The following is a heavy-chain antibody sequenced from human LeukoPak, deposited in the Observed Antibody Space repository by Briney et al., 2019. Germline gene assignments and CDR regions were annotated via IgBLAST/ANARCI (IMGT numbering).Heavy chain of an antibody. CDR2: IYYSGST. CDR1: GGSISSSSYY. D-gene: IGHD3-22*01. Sequence: PSETLSLTCTVSGGSISSSSYYWGWIRQPPGTGLEWIGSIYYSGSTNYNPSLKSRVSMSVDTSKNQFSLRLRSVTAADTAVYYCARESGYYYDTSGYTLDYWGQGILVTVSS. J-gene: IGHJ4*02. CDR3: ARESGYYYDTSGYTLDY. V-gene: IGHV4-39*07.